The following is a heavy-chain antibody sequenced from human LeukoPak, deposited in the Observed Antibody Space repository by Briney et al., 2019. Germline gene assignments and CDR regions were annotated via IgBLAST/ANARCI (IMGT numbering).Heavy chain of an antibody. CDR2: INPNSGGT. Sequence: GASVKVSCKASGYTFTGYYMHWVRQAPGQGLEWMGWINPNSGGTNYAQKLRGRVTMTTDTSTSTAYMELRSLRSDDTAVYYCAREVTHYGSGSYYYNWFDPWGQGTLVTVSS. CDR3: AREVTHYGSGSYYYNWFDP. J-gene: IGHJ5*02. D-gene: IGHD3-10*01. V-gene: IGHV1-2*02. CDR1: GYTFTGYY.